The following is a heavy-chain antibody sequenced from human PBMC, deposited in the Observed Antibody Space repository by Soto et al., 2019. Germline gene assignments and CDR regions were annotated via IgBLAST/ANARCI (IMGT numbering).Heavy chain of an antibody. CDR2: IYNSGSS. D-gene: IGHD3-10*01. CDR3: ARGTMLRGPGYYYAMDV. CDR1: GDSISRNGFF. Sequence: PSETLSLTCTVSGDSISRNGFFWTWIRQHPGKGLEWIGYIYNSGSSYYNPSLKSRVIIPVDTSKNHFSLNLTAVTAADTAVYYCARGTMLRGPGYYYAMDVWGQGTTVTVSS. V-gene: IGHV4-31*03. J-gene: IGHJ6*02.